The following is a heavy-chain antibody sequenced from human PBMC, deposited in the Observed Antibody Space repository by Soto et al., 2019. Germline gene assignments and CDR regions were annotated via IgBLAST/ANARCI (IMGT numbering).Heavy chain of an antibody. Sequence: EVQLLESGGGLVQPGGSLRLSCAASGFTFSSYAMSWVRQAPGKGLEWVSAISGSGGSTYYADSVKGGFTISRDNSKNTLYLQMNSLRADDTAVYYCAKDHPSPASRWTKPESCWGQGTLVTVSS. V-gene: IGHV3-23*01. CDR2: ISGSGGST. J-gene: IGHJ4*02. CDR1: GFTFSSYA. CDR3: AKDHPSPASRWTKPESC. D-gene: IGHD2-15*01.